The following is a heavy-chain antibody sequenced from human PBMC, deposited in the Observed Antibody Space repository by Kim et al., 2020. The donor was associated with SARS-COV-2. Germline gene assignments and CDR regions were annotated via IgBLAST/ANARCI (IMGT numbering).Heavy chain of an antibody. CDR3: AKDALRATGY. Sequence: VGSLRLSCAASGFTFSSSWMNWVRQAPGKGLEWVANIKQDGSEKYYVDSVKGRFTISRDNAKNSVYLQMNSLRPEDTAVYYCAKDALRATGYWGQGTLVT. CDR1: GFTFSSSW. CDR2: IKQDGSEK. J-gene: IGHJ4*02. D-gene: IGHD1-26*01. V-gene: IGHV3-7*01.